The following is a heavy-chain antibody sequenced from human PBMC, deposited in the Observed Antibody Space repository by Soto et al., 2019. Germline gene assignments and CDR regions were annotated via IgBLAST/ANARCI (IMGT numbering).Heavy chain of an antibody. CDR3: ARVGDYLWGNYRPFDY. Sequence: SETLSLTCAVSGASIRSNNWWSWVRQPPGKGLEWIGELYYGGSTNYNPSLKSRITISVDKSNNHFSLKLTSVTAADTAVYYCARVGDYLWGNYRPFDYWGQGTLVTVSS. V-gene: IGHV4-4*02. CDR1: GASIRSNNW. CDR2: LYYGGST. J-gene: IGHJ4*02. D-gene: IGHD3-16*02.